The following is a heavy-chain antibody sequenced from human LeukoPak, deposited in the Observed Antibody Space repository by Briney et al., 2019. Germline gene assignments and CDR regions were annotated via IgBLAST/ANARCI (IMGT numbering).Heavy chain of an antibody. Sequence: ASVKVSCKASGYSFTSKYMHWVRQAPGQGLEWMGTIDASSGKTNYAQSFQGRVTMTRDTSTSTVYMELSSLRSEDTAVYYCARITIFGGDNWFDPWGQGTLVTVSS. D-gene: IGHD3-3*01. CDR1: GYSFTSKY. J-gene: IGHJ5*02. V-gene: IGHV1-46*01. CDR3: ARITIFGGDNWFDP. CDR2: IDASSGKT.